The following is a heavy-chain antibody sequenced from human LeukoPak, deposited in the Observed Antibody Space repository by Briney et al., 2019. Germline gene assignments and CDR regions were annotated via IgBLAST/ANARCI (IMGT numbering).Heavy chain of an antibody. D-gene: IGHD6-13*01. J-gene: IGHJ4*02. CDR2: ISSSSTI. CDR1: GFTFSSYI. CDR3: ARGYSSTLDY. Sequence: GGPLRLSCAVSGFTFSSYIMNWVRQAPGKGLEWVSYISSSSTIYYADSVKGRFTISRDNAKNSLYLQMNSLRAEDTAVYYCARGYSSTLDYWGQGTLVTVSS. V-gene: IGHV3-48*04.